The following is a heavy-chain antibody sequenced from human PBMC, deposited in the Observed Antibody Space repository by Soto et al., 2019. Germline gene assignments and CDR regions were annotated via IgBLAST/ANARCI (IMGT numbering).Heavy chain of an antibody. CDR3: ARRGHDYVFNWFDP. D-gene: IGHD4-17*01. CDR2: IYYSGST. CDR1: GGSISSYY. J-gene: IGHJ5*02. Sequence: PSETLSLTCTVSGGSISSYYWSWIRQPPGRGLEWIGYIYYSGSTNYNPSLKSRVTISVDTSKNQFSLKLSSVTAADTAVYYCARRGHDYVFNWFDPWGQGTLVTVSS. V-gene: IGHV4-59*08.